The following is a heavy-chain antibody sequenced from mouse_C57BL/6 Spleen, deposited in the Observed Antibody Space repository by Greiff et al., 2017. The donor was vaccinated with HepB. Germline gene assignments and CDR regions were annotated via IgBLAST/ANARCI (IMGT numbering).Heavy chain of an antibody. V-gene: IGHV1-64*01. D-gene: IGHD2-4*01. CDR2: IHPNSGST. CDR3: ARSLYYDYDVGDY. J-gene: IGHJ2*01. CDR1: GYTFTSYW. Sequence: VQLQQSGAELVKPGASVKLSCKASGYTFTSYWMHWVKQRPGQGLEWIGMIHPNSGSTNYNEKFKSKATLTVDKSSSTAYMQLSSLTSEDSAVYYCARSLYYDYDVGDYWGQGTTLTVSS.